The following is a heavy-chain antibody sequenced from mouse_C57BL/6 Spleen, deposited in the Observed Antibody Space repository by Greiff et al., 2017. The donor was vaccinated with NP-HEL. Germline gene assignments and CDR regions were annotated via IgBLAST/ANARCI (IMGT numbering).Heavy chain of an antibody. Sequence: EVQWVESGGGLVQSGRSLRLSCATSGFTFSDFYMEWVRQAPGKGLEWIAASRNKANDYTTEYSASVKGRFIVSRDTSQSILYLQMNALRAEDTAIYYCARDAGYYGTMDYWGQGTSVTVSS. CDR3: ARDAGYYGTMDY. CDR1: GFTFSDFY. J-gene: IGHJ4*01. CDR2: SRNKANDYTT. D-gene: IGHD2-1*01. V-gene: IGHV7-1*01.